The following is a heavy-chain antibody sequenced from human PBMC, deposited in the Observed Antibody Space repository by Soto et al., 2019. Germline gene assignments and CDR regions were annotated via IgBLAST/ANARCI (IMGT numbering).Heavy chain of an antibody. CDR1: GFTFEGCA. CDR2: IGWNSGNI. V-gene: IGHV3-9*01. CDR3: ATDLSRVLRGVFDY. D-gene: IGHD3-10*01. Sequence: GGSLRLSCSASGFTFEGCAIHCVRQAPGKGLEWVSGIGWNSGNIDYADSVKGRFTISRDNARNSLFLQMNSLRAEDTAFYYCATDLSRVLRGVFDYWRQATMVTVYS. J-gene: IGHJ4*02.